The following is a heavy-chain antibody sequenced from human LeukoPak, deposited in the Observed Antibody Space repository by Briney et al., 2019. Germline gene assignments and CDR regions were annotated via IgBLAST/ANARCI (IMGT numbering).Heavy chain of an antibody. V-gene: IGHV1-69*10. Sequence: ASVKVSCKASGGTFSSYAISWVRQAPGQGLEWMGRIIPILGIANYAQKYQGRVTITADKSTSTAYMELSSLRSEDTAVYYCARGSVVVVAATPMGGLVYGMDVWGQGTTVTVSS. D-gene: IGHD2-15*01. CDR3: ARGSVVVVAATPMGGLVYGMDV. CDR1: GGTFSSYA. J-gene: IGHJ6*02. CDR2: IIPILGIA.